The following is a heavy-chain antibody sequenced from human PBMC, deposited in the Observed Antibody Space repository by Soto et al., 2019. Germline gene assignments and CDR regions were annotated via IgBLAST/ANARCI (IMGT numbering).Heavy chain of an antibody. CDR1: GFTFSSYG. V-gene: IGHV3-33*01. CDR3: ARVSVQLWHYGGAFDI. D-gene: IGHD5-18*01. Sequence: GGSLRLSCAASGFTFSSYGMHWVRQAPGKGLEWVAVIWYDGSNKYYADSVKGRFTISRDNSKNTLYLQMNSLRAEDTAVYYCARVSVQLWHYGGAFDIWGQGTMVTVSS. J-gene: IGHJ3*02. CDR2: IWYDGSNK.